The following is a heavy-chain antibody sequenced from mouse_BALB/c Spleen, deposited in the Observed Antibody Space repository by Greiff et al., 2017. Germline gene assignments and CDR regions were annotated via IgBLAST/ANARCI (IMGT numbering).Heavy chain of an antibody. V-gene: IGHV5-17*02. CDR3: ARRGEVALYYYAIAY. CDR1: GFTFSSFG. D-gene: IGHD1-1*01. CDR2: ISSGSSTI. J-gene: IGHJ4*01. Sequence: EVHLVESGGGLVQPGGSRKLSCAASGFTFSSFGMHWVRQAPEKGLEWVAYISSGSSTIYYADTVKGRFTNSRDNHKNTLFLQMTSLRSEDTAMYYCARRGEVALYYYAIAYWGQGTSVTVSA.